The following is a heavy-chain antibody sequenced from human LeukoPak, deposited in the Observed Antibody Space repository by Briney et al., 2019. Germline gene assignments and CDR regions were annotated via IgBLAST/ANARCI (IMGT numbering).Heavy chain of an antibody. J-gene: IGHJ4*02. V-gene: IGHV3-49*03. Sequence: PPGRSLRLSCTVSGFTFGDYAMSWFRPAPGKGLEWVSFIRGKTYGGTTEYAASVKGRFTISRDDSKSIAYLQMNSLKTEDTAVYYCSRVAGATGFDYWGQGTLVTVSS. CDR3: SRVAGATGFDY. D-gene: IGHD1-26*01. CDR1: GFTFGDYA. CDR2: IRGKTYGGTT.